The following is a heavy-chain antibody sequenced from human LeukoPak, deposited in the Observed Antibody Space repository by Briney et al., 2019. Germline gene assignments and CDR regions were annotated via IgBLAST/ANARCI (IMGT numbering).Heavy chain of an antibody. CDR1: GYTFTGYY. Sequence: ASVKVSCKASGYTFTGYYMHWVRQAPGQGLEWMGWINPNSGGTNYAQKFQGRVTMTRDTSISTAYMELSRLRSDDTAVYYRASSDSSGYYSLYWGQGTLVTVSS. J-gene: IGHJ4*02. D-gene: IGHD3-22*01. CDR2: INPNSGGT. V-gene: IGHV1-2*02. CDR3: ASSDSSGYYSLY.